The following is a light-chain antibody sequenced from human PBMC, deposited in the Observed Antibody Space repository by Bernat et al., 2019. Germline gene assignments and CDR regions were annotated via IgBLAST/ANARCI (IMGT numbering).Light chain of an antibody. CDR3: SSYVSNRNIF. V-gene: IGLV2-14*03. Sequence: QSALTQPASVSGSPGQSITLSCAGTSSDVGGYNFVSWYQQHPGKAPKLIIYTVTNRPSGVSNRFSGSKSGSTAYLTISGLQAEDEADYYCSSYVSNRNIFFGNGTTVTVL. CDR1: SSDVGGYNF. CDR2: TVT. J-gene: IGLJ1*01.